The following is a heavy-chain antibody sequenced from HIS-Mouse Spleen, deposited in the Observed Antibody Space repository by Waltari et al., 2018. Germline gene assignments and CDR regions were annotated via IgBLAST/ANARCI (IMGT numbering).Heavy chain of an antibody. D-gene: IGHD6-13*01. V-gene: IGHV4-39*07. CDR2: FYYSGRP. Sequence: QLQLQESGPGLVKPSETLSLTCTVSGGSISSSSYYWGWIRQPPGKGLEWIVSFYYSGRPDYNPSLKSRVTISVDTSKNQFSLKLSSVTAADTAVYYCAREIPYSSSWYDWYFDLWGRGTLVTVSS. J-gene: IGHJ2*01. CDR1: GGSISSSSYY. CDR3: AREIPYSSSWYDWYFDL.